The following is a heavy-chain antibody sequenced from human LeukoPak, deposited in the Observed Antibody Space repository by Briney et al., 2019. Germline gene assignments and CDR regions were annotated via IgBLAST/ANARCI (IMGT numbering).Heavy chain of an antibody. Sequence: SETLSLTCAVYGGSFSGYYWSWIRQPPGKGLEWIGEINHSGSTNYNPSLKSRVTISVDTSKNQFSLKLSSVTAADTAVYYCATSQWLISFFGDSAEYFQHWGQGTLVTVSS. CDR2: INHSGST. J-gene: IGHJ1*01. D-gene: IGHD6-19*01. CDR1: GGSFSGYY. V-gene: IGHV4-34*01. CDR3: ATSQWLISFFGDSAEYFQH.